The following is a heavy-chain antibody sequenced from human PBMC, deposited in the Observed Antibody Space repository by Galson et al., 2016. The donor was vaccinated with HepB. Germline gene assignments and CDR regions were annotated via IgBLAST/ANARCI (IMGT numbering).Heavy chain of an antibody. J-gene: IGHJ4*02. CDR2: ISPSGGVA. CDR1: GFTFSSDV. V-gene: IGHV3-23*01. Sequence: SLRLSCAASGFTFSSDVMSWVHQAPGKGLEWVSDISPSGGVAYYADSVEGRFTTSRDNSRNTLYLEMDRLRVEDTALYYCVKVRGSGRPFYFQYWGQGTLVTVSS. CDR3: VKVRGSGRPFYFQY. D-gene: IGHD3-10*01.